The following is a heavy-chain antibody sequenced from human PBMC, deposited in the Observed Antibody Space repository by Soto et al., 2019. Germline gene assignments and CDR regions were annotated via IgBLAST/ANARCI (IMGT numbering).Heavy chain of an antibody. CDR2: IYYSGST. Sequence: PSETLSLTCTVSGGSISSSSYYWGWIRQPPGKGLEWIGSIYYSGSTYYNPPLKSRVTISVDTSKNQFSLKLSSVTAADTAVYYCARQGWNNLPLLTYYFDYWGQGTLVTVSS. D-gene: IGHD1-1*01. CDR3: ARQGWNNLPLLTYYFDY. V-gene: IGHV4-39*01. J-gene: IGHJ4*02. CDR1: GGSISSSSYY.